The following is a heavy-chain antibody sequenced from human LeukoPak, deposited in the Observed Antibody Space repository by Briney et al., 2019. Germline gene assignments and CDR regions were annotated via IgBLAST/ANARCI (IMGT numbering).Heavy chain of an antibody. Sequence: SETLSLTCAVYGGSFNGYYCSWIRQPPGKGLEWIGEINHSGSTNYNPSLKSRVTISVDTSKNQFSLKLSSVTAADTAVYYCTRGRDCSSTSCYSGYYYYGMDVWGQGTTVTVSS. V-gene: IGHV4-34*01. CDR3: TRGRDCSSTSCYSGYYYYGMDV. CDR1: GGSFNGYY. D-gene: IGHD2-2*02. J-gene: IGHJ6*02. CDR2: INHSGST.